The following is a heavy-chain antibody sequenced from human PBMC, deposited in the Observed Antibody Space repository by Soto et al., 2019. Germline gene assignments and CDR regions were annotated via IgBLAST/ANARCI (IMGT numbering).Heavy chain of an antibody. V-gene: IGHV1-8*01. Sequence: ASVKVSCKASGYTFTIYDINWVRQTTGQGLEWMGWMNPNSGNTGYAQKFQGRVTMTRNTSISTAYMELSSLRSEDTAVYYCARAPAKKQWLVKDDVFDIWGQGTMVTVSS. CDR1: GYTFTIYD. CDR3: ARAPAKKQWLVKDDVFDI. CDR2: MNPNSGNT. J-gene: IGHJ3*02. D-gene: IGHD6-19*01.